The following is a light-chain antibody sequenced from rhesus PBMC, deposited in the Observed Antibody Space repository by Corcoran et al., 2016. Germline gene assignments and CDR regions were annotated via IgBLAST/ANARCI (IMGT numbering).Light chain of an antibody. Sequence: DIQMTQSPSSLSASVGDRVTITCRARQGIRTYLNLYQQEPGKAPKRLIYAISSLESGVPSRFSGIGSGTDFTLTFSSLQPEDFATYYCLQYNSDPFSFGQGTKVEIK. CDR2: AIS. V-gene: IGKV1-43*02. J-gene: IGKJ2*01. CDR3: LQYNSDPFS. CDR1: QGIRTY.